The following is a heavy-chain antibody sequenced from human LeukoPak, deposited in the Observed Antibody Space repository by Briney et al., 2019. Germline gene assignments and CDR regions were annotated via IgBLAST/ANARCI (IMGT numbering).Heavy chain of an antibody. CDR2: INHSGST. D-gene: IGHD3-16*02. CDR1: GGSFSGYY. CDR3: ARRLGFYGYVWGSYRNPSNWFDP. V-gene: IGHV4-34*01. Sequence: IPSETLSLTCAVYGGSFSGYYWSWIRQPPGKGLEWIGEINHSGSTNYNPSLKSRVTISVDTSKNQFSLKLSSVTAADTAVYYCARRLGFYGYVWGSYRNPSNWFDPWGQGTLVTVSS. J-gene: IGHJ5*02.